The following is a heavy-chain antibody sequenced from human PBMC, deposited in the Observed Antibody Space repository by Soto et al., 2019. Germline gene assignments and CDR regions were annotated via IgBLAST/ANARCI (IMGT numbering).Heavy chain of an antibody. D-gene: IGHD3-3*01. CDR3: ARGTIFGVVIAAHPGFDY. Sequence: EASVKVSCKASGYTFTSYYMHWVRQAPGQGLEWMGIINPSGGSTSYAQKFQGRVTMTRDTSTSTVYMELSSLRSEDTAVYYCARGTIFGVVIAAHPGFDYWGQGTLVTVSS. J-gene: IGHJ4*02. CDR1: GYTFTSYY. CDR2: INPSGGST. V-gene: IGHV1-46*01.